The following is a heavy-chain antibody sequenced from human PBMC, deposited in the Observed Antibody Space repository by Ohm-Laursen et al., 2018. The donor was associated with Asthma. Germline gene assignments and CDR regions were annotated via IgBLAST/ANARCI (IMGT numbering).Heavy chain of an antibody. Sequence: SSVKVSCKASGGTFSSYAISWVRQAPGQGLEWMGGIIPIFGTANYAQKFQGRVTITADESTSTAYMELSSLRSEDTAVYYCARVPTYGDYEGYYFDYWGQGTLVTVSS. D-gene: IGHD4-17*01. CDR2: IIPIFGTA. V-gene: IGHV1-69*01. CDR1: GGTFSSYA. J-gene: IGHJ4*02. CDR3: ARVPTYGDYEGYYFDY.